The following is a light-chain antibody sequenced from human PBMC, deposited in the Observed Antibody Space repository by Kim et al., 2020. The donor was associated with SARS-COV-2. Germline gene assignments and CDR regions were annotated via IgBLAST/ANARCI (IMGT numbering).Light chain of an antibody. CDR2: GTS. Sequence: SPGERATLSCRASQSVTSSYLAWYQQKPGQAPRLLVYGTSSRATGIPDRFSGSGSGTDLTLTISRLEPEDFAVYYCQYYGSSLFTFGPGTKVDIK. V-gene: IGKV3-20*01. CDR1: QSVTSSY. CDR3: QYYGSSLFT. J-gene: IGKJ3*01.